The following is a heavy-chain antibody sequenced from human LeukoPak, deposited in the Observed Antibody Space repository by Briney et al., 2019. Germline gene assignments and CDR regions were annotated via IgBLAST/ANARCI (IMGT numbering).Heavy chain of an antibody. Sequence: GGSLRLSCETSGFTFGSHAMYWVRQAPGKGLEWVAGIFGSGGSPHYADPVKGRFTISRDNSRNTVYLQINSLRAEDTAVYYCGKTTVGYSSGQKPAWPVDYWGQGTLVTVSS. V-gene: IGHV3-23*01. CDR1: GFTFGSHA. J-gene: IGHJ4*02. CDR3: GKTTVGYSSGQKPAWPVDY. CDR2: IFGSGGSP. D-gene: IGHD5-18*01.